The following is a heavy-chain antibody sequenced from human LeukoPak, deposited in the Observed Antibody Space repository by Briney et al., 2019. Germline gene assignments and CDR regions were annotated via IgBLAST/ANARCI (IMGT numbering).Heavy chain of an antibody. CDR2: MRNDVPT. D-gene: IGHD3-16*01. CDR3: ARHADSGGGLQNAFDL. V-gene: IGHV4-39*01. J-gene: IGHJ3*01. Sequence: SETLSLACTVSGASLSSGPYLWGWIRQPPGKGLEWIVRMRNDVPTNYTPTLKSRFTISRATSNNRSSLQLSSVTAADTAVYYCARHADSGGGLQNAFDLWGQGTLITVSS. CDR1: GASLSSGPYL.